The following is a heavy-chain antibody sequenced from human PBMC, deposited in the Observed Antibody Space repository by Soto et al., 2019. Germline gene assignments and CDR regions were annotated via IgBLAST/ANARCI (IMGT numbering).Heavy chain of an antibody. CDR3: ADHVNRGEVDY. Sequence: EVQLVESGGGLVQPGGSLRLSCAASGFTFSSYWMSWVRQAPGKGLEWVANIKQDGSEKHYVDSVKGRFTISRDNAKNSLYLQMNSLRAEDTAVYYCADHVNRGEVDYWGQGTLVTVSS. D-gene: IGHD3-16*01. V-gene: IGHV3-7*01. CDR1: GFTFSSYW. J-gene: IGHJ4*02. CDR2: IKQDGSEK.